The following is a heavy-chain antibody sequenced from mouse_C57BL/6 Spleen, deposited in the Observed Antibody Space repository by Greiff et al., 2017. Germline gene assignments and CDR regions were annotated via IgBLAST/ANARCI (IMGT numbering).Heavy chain of an antibody. Sequence: VQLQRSGAELVRPGASVKLSCTASGFNIKDDYMHWVKQRPEQGLEWIGWIDPENGDTEYASKFQGKATITADTSSNTAYLQLSSLTSEDTAVYYCTTNRFDYWGQGTTLTVSS. CDR3: TTNRFDY. J-gene: IGHJ2*01. CDR1: GFNIKDDY. CDR2: IDPENGDT. V-gene: IGHV14-4*01.